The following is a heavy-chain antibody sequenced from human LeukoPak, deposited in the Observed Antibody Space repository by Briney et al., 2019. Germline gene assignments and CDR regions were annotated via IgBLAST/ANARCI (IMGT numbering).Heavy chain of an antibody. J-gene: IGHJ3*02. CDR2: IYHSGST. CDR1: GYSISSGYY. CDR3: ARSDYGDLAAFDI. V-gene: IGHV4-38-2*02. Sequence: PSETLSLTCTVSGYSISSGYYWGWIRQPPGKGLELIGIIYHSGSTYYNPSLKGRVTISVDTSKSQFSLKLSSVTAADTAVYYCARSDYGDLAAFDIWGQGTMVTVSS. D-gene: IGHD4-17*01.